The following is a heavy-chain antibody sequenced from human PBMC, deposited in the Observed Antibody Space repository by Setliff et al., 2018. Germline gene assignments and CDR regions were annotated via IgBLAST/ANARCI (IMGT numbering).Heavy chain of an antibody. V-gene: IGHV3-74*01. Sequence: GGSLRLSCAASGFTFSSYWMHWVRQAPGKGLVWVSRINPDGSTTSYADSVKGRFTISRDNAKNTVYLQMNSLRAEDTAVYYCARVASGWWWFDYWGQGTLVTRLL. J-gene: IGHJ4*02. CDR1: GFTFSSYW. CDR2: INPDGSTT. D-gene: IGHD6-19*01. CDR3: ARVASGWWWFDY.